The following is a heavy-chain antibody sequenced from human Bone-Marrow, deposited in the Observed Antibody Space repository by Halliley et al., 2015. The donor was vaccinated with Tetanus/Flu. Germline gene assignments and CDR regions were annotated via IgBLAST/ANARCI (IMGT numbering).Heavy chain of an antibody. CDR2: IWYDGSLK. J-gene: IGHJ4*02. Sequence: LEWVAVIWYDGSLKYHADSVKGRFTISRDNSRNTLHLQMNNLRVDDTAVYYCARVPHVTPLTGWGQGTLVSVSS. V-gene: IGHV3-33*01. D-gene: IGHD4-4*01. CDR3: ARVPHVTPLTG.